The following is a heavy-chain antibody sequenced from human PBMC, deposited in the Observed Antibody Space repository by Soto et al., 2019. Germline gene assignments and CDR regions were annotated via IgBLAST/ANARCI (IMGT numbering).Heavy chain of an antibody. CDR1: GGTFSNYA. V-gene: IGHV1-69*01. D-gene: IGHD4-17*01. J-gene: IGHJ4*02. CDR2: IVPMFGTA. CDR3: ARDHRLTTGEIDC. Sequence: QVQLVQSGAEVKKPGSSVKVSCKASGGTFSNYAISWVRQAPGQGLEWMGGIVPMFGTATYVQKFQDRVKITAAESTSTAYLELSSLRSEDTAVYYCARDHRLTTGEIDCWGRGTLVVVSS.